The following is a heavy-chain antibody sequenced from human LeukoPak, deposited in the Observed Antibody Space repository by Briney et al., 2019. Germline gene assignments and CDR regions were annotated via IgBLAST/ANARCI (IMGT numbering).Heavy chain of an antibody. D-gene: IGHD3-22*01. V-gene: IGHV1-18*01. CDR2: ISAYNGNT. J-gene: IGHJ4*02. CDR3: ASSYYYDSSGYPDFDY. CDR1: GYTFTSYG. Sequence: ASVKLSCKASGYTFTSYGISWVRQAPGQGLEWMGWISAYNGNTNYAQNLQGRVTMTTDTSTSTAYMELRSLRSDDTAVYYCASSYYYDSSGYPDFDYWGQGTLVTVSS.